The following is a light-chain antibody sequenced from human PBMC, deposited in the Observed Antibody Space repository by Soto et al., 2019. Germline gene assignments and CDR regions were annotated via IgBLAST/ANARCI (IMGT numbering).Light chain of an antibody. J-gene: IGLJ1*01. V-gene: IGLV2-14*01. Sequence: QSVLTQPPSVSGAPGQSITISCTGTSSDVGGYNYVSWYQQHPGKAPKLMIYEVSNRPSGVSNRFSGSKSGNTASLTISGLQAEDEADYYCSSYTSSSKGVFGTGTKVTVL. CDR1: SSDVGGYNY. CDR2: EVS. CDR3: SSYTSSSKGV.